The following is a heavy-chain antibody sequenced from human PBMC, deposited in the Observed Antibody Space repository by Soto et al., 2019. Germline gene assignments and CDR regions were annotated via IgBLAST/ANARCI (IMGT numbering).Heavy chain of an antibody. J-gene: IGHJ6*02. Sequence: QVQLQESGPGLVRPSGTLSLTCAVSGASISSSNWWSWVRQTPGRGLEWIAEIYHDGTTNYNPSLKSRVSMSVDKSKNDFSLTLRSVTAADTAVYYCTRDRRMVATSGGFYYCGMDAWGHGTAVIVSS. CDR3: TRDRRMVATSGGFYYCGMDA. V-gene: IGHV4-4*02. D-gene: IGHD5-12*01. CDR2: IYHDGTT. CDR1: GASISSSNW.